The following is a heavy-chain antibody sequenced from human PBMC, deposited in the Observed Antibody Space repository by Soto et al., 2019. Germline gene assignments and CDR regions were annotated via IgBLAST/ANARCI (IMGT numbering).Heavy chain of an antibody. CDR3: AKAYFVWSSEQPYYFDY. J-gene: IGHJ4*02. Sequence: EVQLLDSGGGLVQPGGSLRLSCAASGFTFSNYAMTWVRQGPGKGLEWVSGISGSGGRSYYADSVKGRFTISRDNSKSTLDLQSNSLRSEDTAVYYCAKAYFVWSSEQPYYFDYWGQGTLVTVSS. CDR2: ISGSGGRS. D-gene: IGHD3-16*01. V-gene: IGHV3-23*01. CDR1: GFTFSNYA.